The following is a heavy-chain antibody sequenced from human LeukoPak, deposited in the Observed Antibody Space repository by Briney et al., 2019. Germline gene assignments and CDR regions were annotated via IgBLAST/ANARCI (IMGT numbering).Heavy chain of an antibody. CDR2: IYSGGST. CDR3: ARTQLSYYYYYMDV. D-gene: IGHD1-1*01. V-gene: IGHV3-66*01. J-gene: IGHJ6*03. CDR1: GFIVSSNY. Sequence: GGSLRLSCAASGFIVSSNYMSWGRQAPAKGLEWVSVIYSGGSTYYADSVKGRFTISRDNSKNMVYLQMNSLRAEDTGVYYCARTQLSYYYYYMDVWGNGTTVTISS.